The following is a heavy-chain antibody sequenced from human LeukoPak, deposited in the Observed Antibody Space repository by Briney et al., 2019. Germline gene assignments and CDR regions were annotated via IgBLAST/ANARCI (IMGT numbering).Heavy chain of an antibody. J-gene: IGHJ5*02. CDR2: INPNSGGT. V-gene: IGHV1-2*02. Sequence: ASVKISCKAYGYRFRDHYIHWVRQAPGQGLEYLGWINPNSGGTNYAQKFQGRVTLTRDMSIDTAYIHLDSLTSDDTAVYFCARGYFGDYVLDTWGQGTLVTVSS. CDR1: GYRFRDHY. D-gene: IGHD4-17*01. CDR3: ARGYFGDYVLDT.